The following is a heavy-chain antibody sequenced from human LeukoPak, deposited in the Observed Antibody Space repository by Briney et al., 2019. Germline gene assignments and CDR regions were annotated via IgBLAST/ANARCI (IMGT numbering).Heavy chain of an antibody. J-gene: IGHJ4*02. Sequence: GVSVKVSCKASGYIFTKYVVHWVRQAPGQRPEWMGWIKAGNGDTKYSQNFQDRLTITRDTSASTVYMELSSLTSEDTALYYCARDDCGDTCYPGGYWGQGTLVTVSS. CDR1: GYIFTKYV. D-gene: IGHD2-21*01. CDR3: ARDDCGDTCYPGGY. CDR2: IKAGNGDT. V-gene: IGHV1-3*01.